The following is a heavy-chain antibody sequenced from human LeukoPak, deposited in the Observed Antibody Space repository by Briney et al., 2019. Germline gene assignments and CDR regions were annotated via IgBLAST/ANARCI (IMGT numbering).Heavy chain of an antibody. Sequence: GGSLRLSCAASGITFNSYTMNWVRQAPGKGLEWVGFIASETYGGTAEYAASVKGRFTISRDDSNSIAYLQMNSLKTEDTAVYYCTRDQTPYYWGQGTLVTVSS. CDR2: IASETYGGTA. J-gene: IGHJ4*02. CDR3: TRDQTPYY. V-gene: IGHV3-49*04. CDR1: GITFNSYT.